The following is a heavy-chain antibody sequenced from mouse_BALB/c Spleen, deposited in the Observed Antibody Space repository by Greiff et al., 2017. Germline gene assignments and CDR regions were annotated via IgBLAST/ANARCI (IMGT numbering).Heavy chain of an antibody. D-gene: IGHD4-1*01. CDR1: GYTFTSYW. J-gene: IGHJ2*01. Sequence: VQLQESGAELAKPGASVKMSCKASGYTFTSYWMHWVKQRPGQGLEWIGYINPSTGYTEYNQKFKDKAKLTADKSSSTAYMQLSSLTSEDSAVYYCARNWDYFDYWGQGTTLTVSS. CDR3: ARNWDYFDY. CDR2: INPSTGYT. V-gene: IGHV1-7*01.